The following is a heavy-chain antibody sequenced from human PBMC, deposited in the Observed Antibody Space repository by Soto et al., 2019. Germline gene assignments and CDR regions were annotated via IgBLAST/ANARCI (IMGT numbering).Heavy chain of an antibody. D-gene: IGHD3-3*01. J-gene: IGHJ3*02. Sequence: QLHLVQSGAVVKKPGASLTVSCSASGYPVTAYYMHWVRQAPGGGLEWMGGINPATGAGKHTQTCRGRVPKPGDTCSSTVFRDLVGRSPVDTALLYPARGGGVGVAGSAAFDMWGQGTLVTVSS. CDR2: INPATGAG. V-gene: IGHV1-2*02. CDR1: GYPVTAYY. CDR3: ARGGGVGVAGSAAFDM.